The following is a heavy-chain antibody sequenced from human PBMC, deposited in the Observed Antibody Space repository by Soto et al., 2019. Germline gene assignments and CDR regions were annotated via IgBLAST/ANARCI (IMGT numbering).Heavy chain of an antibody. V-gene: IGHV1-3*01. J-gene: IGHJ5*02. D-gene: IGHD6-13*01. CDR1: GYTFTSYG. CDR2: INAANGDT. CDR3: VRRHVSATGIDWFDP. Sequence: VSCKASGYTFTSYGIHWVRQAPGQRLEWMGWINAANGDTKYSPKFQGRVTITRDISASTAYVELSSLRSEDTAVCYCVRRHVSATGIDWFDPWGQGTLVTVSS.